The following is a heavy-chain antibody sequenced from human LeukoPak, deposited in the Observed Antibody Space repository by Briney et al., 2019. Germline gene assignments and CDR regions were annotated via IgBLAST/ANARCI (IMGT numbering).Heavy chain of an antibody. CDR2: ITGSDGNP. CDR3: AKGGYCSGGSCYSMNDY. V-gene: IGHV3-23*01. D-gene: IGHD2-15*01. J-gene: IGHJ4*02. Sequence: PGGSLRLSCAASGFTFSTYVMNWVRQAPGMGLEWLSGITGSDGNPYYADSVKGRFTISRDNSKNTLYLQMNSLRAEDTAVYYCAKGGYCSGGSCYSMNDYWGQGTLVTVSS. CDR1: GFTFSTYV.